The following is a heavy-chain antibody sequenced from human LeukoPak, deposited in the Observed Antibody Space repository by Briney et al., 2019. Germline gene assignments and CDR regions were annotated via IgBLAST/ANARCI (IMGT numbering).Heavy chain of an antibody. J-gene: IGHJ4*02. CDR1: GGSVGSVGYY. Sequence: SETLSLTCTASGGSVGSVGYYWSWIRQPPGGGLEWIGDIYYIRNTNYNPSLKSRVTMSLDPSKNQFSLKLNSVTAADTAVYYCARTQSQSGSYRYYFAYWGQGTLVTVSS. CDR3: ARTQSQSGSYRYYFAY. D-gene: IGHD1-26*01. V-gene: IGHV4-61*08. CDR2: IYYIRNT.